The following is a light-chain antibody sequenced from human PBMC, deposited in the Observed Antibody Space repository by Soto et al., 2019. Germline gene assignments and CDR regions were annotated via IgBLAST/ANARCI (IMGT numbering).Light chain of an antibody. V-gene: IGKV1-27*01. CDR3: QKYNSAPHT. CDR1: QGSNNY. CDR2: AAS. Sequence: DIQMTQSPSSLSASVGDRVTITCRASQGSNNYLAWYQQKPGKVPKLLIYAASTLQSGVPSRFSGSGSGTDFTLTISSVQPEDVATYYCQKYNSAPHTFGQGTKLEIK. J-gene: IGKJ2*01.